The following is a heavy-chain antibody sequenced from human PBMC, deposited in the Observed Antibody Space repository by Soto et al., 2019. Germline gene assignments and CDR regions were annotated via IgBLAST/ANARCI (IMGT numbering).Heavy chain of an antibody. J-gene: IGHJ6*02. CDR2: ISSSSSYI. D-gene: IGHD3-10*01. CDR1: GFTFSSYS. V-gene: IGHV3-21*01. CDR3: ARSHGSGSYRYYYYGMDV. Sequence: PSETLSLTCTVSGFTFSSYSMNWVRQAPGKGLEWVSSISSSSSYIYYADSVKGRFTISRDNAKNSLYLQMNSLRAEDTAVYYCARSHGSGSYRYYYYGMDVWGQGTTVTVSS.